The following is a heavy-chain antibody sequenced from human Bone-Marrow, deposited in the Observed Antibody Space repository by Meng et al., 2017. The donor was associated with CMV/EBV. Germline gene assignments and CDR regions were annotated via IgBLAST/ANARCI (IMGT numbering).Heavy chain of an antibody. V-gene: IGHV4-39*07. D-gene: IGHD3-3*01. CDR2: IYYSGST. Sequence: SGTLSLTCTVSGGSISSSSYYWGWIRQPPGKGLEWIGSIYYSGSTYYNPSLKSRVTISVDTSKNQFSLKLSSVTAADTAVYYCARETRTDYDFWSGYDYYYGMDVWGQGTTVAVSS. CDR3: ARETRTDYDFWSGYDYYYGMDV. J-gene: IGHJ6*02. CDR1: GGSISSSSYY.